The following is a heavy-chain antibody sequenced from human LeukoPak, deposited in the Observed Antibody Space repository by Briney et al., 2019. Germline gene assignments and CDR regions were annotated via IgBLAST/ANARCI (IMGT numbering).Heavy chain of an antibody. CDR2: IKKDGSEK. D-gene: IGHD5-18*01. V-gene: IGHV3-7*01. CDR3: ARHLSGITGYTYGRGIDY. Sequence: GGSLRLSCSASGFIFNTFGMNWVRQAPGKGLEWVANIKKDGSEKYYVDSVKGRFTISRDNAKKSLYLQMNSLGAEDTAVYYCARHLSGITGYTYGRGIDYWGQGTLLTVSS. CDR1: GFIFNTFG. J-gene: IGHJ4*02.